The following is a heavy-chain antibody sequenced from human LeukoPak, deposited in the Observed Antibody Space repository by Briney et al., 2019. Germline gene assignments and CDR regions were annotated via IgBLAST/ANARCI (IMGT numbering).Heavy chain of an antibody. Sequence: SETLSLTCPVSGGSISNYYYWSWIRQPPGKGLEWIGYIYYSGSTNYNPSLKSRVTISVDTSKNQFSLKLSSVTAADTAVYYCARGENYGDYYFDYWGQGTLVTVSS. CDR2: IYYSGST. V-gene: IGHV4-59*01. CDR1: GGSISNYYY. D-gene: IGHD4-17*01. CDR3: ARGENYGDYYFDY. J-gene: IGHJ4*02.